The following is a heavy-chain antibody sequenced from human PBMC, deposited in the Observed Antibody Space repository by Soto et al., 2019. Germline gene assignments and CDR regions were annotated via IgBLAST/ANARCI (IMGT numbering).Heavy chain of an antibody. D-gene: IGHD3-22*01. CDR2: IYHSGST. CDR3: ARAAAYYDSSGYYYGWFDP. Sequence: QLQLQESGSGLVKPSQTLSLTCAVSGGSISSGAYSWSWIRQPPGKGLEWIGYIYHSGSTYYNPSLKSRVTISVDRSKNQFSLKLSSVIAADTAEYYCARAAAYYDSSGYYYGWFDPWGQGTLVTVSS. V-gene: IGHV4-30-2*01. CDR1: GGSISSGAYS. J-gene: IGHJ5*02.